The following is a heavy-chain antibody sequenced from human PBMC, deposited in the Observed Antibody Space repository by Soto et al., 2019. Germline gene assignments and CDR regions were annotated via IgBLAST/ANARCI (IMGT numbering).Heavy chain of an antibody. Sequence: QITLKESGPTLVKPTQTLTLTCTFSGFSLSTTRVGVGWIRQPPGKALEWLALIYWDDDKRYSPFLKSRLTITKDTSKNQGVLTMTNLDPMDTATYFCAHTLVAGLGYYFDYWGQGTLVTVSS. J-gene: IGHJ4*02. CDR2: IYWDDDK. V-gene: IGHV2-5*02. CDR3: AHTLVAGLGYYFDY. CDR1: GFSLSTTRVG. D-gene: IGHD6-19*01.